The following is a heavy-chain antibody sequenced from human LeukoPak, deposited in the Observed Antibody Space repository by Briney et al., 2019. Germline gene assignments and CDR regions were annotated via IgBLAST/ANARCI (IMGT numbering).Heavy chain of an antibody. CDR2: IYYSGST. D-gene: IGHD3-22*01. CDR3: ARESNEYYYDNIDPPHFDY. Sequence: PSETLSLTCTVSGGSVSSGSYYWSWIRQPPGKGLEWIGYIYYSGSTNYNPSLKSRVTISVDTSKNQFSLKLSSVTAADTAVYYCARESNEYYYDNIDPPHFDYWGQGTLVTVSS. CDR1: GGSVSSGSYY. V-gene: IGHV4-61*01. J-gene: IGHJ4*02.